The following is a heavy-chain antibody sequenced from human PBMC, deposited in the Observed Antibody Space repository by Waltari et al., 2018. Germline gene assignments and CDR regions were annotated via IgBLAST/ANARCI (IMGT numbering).Heavy chain of an antibody. V-gene: IGHV4-4*02. J-gene: IGHJ5*02. CDR1: GGSISSSNW. CDR2: IYHSGST. CDR3: ARDRVVVAAKINNWFDP. Sequence: QVQLQESGPGLVKPSGTLSLTCAVSGGSISSSNWWSWVRQPPGKGLEWIGEIYHSGSTNYNPSLKSRVTISVDKSKNQFSLKLGSVTAADTAVYYCARDRVVVAAKINNWFDPWGQGTLVTVSS. D-gene: IGHD2-15*01.